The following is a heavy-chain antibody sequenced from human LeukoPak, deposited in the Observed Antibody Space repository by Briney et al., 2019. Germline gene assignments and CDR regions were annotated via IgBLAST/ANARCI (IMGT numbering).Heavy chain of an antibody. CDR2: INTNTGNP. CDR1: GYIFTSYA. Sequence: ASVKVSCKASGYIFTSYAMNWVRQAPGQGLEWMGWINTNTGNPTYAQGFTGRFVFSLDTSVSTAYLQISSLKAEDTAVYYCAREVPLGSVSWLYGYYYYMDVWGKGTTVTVSS. J-gene: IGHJ6*03. CDR3: AREVPLGSVSWLYGYYYYMDV. D-gene: IGHD3-22*01. V-gene: IGHV7-4-1*02.